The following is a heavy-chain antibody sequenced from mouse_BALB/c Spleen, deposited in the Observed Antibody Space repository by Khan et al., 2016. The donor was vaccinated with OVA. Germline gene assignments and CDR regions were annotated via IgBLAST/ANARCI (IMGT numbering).Heavy chain of an antibody. V-gene: IGHV1-7*01. D-gene: IGHD3-2*02. J-gene: IGHJ4*01. CDR3: ARRLPPYYYAMDY. CDR1: GYTFTNYW. CDR2: INPSTIYT. Sequence: VQLQQSGAELAKPGASVKMSYKASGYTFTNYWMHWVKQRPGQGLEWIGYINPSTIYTEYNQKFKDKATLTADKSSSTAYMQLRSLTSEDSAVYYCARRLPPYYYAMDYWGQGTSVTVSS.